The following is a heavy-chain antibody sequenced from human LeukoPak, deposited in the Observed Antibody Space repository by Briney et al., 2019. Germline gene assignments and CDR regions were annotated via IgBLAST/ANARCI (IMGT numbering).Heavy chain of an antibody. CDR3: ARVGLRQQWLVGLYYYYYMDV. D-gene: IGHD6-19*01. V-gene: IGHV1-18*01. CDR2: ISAYNGNT. CDR1: GYTFTSYG. J-gene: IGHJ6*03. Sequence: GASVKVSCKASGYTFTSYGISWVRQAPGQGLEWMGWISAYNGNTNYAQKLQGRVTMTTDTSTSTAYMELRSLRSDDTAVYYCARVGLRQQWLVGLYYYYYMDVWGKGTTVTVSS.